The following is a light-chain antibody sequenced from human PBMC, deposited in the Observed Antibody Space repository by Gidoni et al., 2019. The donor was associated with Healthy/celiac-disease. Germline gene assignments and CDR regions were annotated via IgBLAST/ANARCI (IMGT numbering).Light chain of an antibody. J-gene: IGLJ2*01. CDR2: QDS. CDR3: QAWDSSTGVV. Sequence: SYELTQPPSVSVSPRQTASITCSGDKLGAKYACRYQQKPGQSPVLVIYQDSKRPSGIPERFSGSNSGNTATLTISGTQAMDEADYYCQAWDSSTGVVFGGGTKLTVL. V-gene: IGLV3-1*01. CDR1: KLGAKY.